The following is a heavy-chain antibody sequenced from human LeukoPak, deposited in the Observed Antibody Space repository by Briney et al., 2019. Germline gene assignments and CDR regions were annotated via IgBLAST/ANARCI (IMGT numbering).Heavy chain of an antibody. V-gene: IGHV4-4*07. CDR3: ARDSLVGSYYYFDY. CDR1: GGSISTYY. Sequence: SETLSLTCTVSGGSISTYYWSWIRQPAGKGLQWIGRIYSSGSTNYNPPLKSRVTMAVDTSKNQFSLKLSSVTAADTAIYYCARDSLVGSYYYFDYWGQGTLVTVSS. J-gene: IGHJ4*02. D-gene: IGHD3-10*01. CDR2: IYSSGST.